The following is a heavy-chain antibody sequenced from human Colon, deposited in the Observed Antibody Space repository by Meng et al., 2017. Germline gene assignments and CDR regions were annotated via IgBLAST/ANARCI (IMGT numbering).Heavy chain of an antibody. D-gene: IGHD3-10*01. CDR2: IYHIGST. Sequence: LRGSGPGLVKPSGTLSLTCSVSGTSISRSNWWTWVRQAPGKGLEWIGEIYHIGSTNYNPSLKSRVTILVDESKNEFSLKLTSVTAADTAVYYCARENDSGNSYDHWGRGTLVTVSS. J-gene: IGHJ4*02. V-gene: IGHV4-4*02. CDR3: ARENDSGNSYDH. CDR1: GTSISRSNW.